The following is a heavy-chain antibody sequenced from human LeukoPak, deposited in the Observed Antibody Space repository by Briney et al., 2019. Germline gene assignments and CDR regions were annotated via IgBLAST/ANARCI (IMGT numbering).Heavy chain of an antibody. J-gene: IGHJ4*02. Sequence: SETLSLTCTVSGGSICSYYWSWIREPPGKGMEWIGYIYYSGSTNYNPSLKSRVTISVDTSKNQFSLKLSSVTAADTAVYYCAREVRGYDIWGQGTLVTVSS. CDR2: IYYSGST. D-gene: IGHD5-12*01. CDR3: AREVRGYDI. V-gene: IGHV4-59*01. CDR1: GGSICSYY.